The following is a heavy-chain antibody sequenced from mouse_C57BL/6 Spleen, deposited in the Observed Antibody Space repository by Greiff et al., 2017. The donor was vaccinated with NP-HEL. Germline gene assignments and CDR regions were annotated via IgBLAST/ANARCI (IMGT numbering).Heavy chain of an antibody. V-gene: IGHV1-9*01. CDR3: AREGGPSTMVTTGYFDY. Sequence: QVQLKQSGAELMKPGASVKLSCKATGYTFTGYWIEWVKQRPGHGLEWIGEILPGSGSTNYNEKFKGKATFTAATSSNTAYMQLSSLTTEDSAIYYCAREGGPSTMVTTGYFDYWGQGTTLTVAS. CDR2: ILPGSGST. J-gene: IGHJ2*01. CDR1: GYTFTGYW. D-gene: IGHD2-2*01.